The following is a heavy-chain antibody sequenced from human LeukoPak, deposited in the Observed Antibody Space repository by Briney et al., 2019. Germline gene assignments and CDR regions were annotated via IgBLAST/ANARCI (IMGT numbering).Heavy chain of an antibody. CDR1: GGSISSGDFY. CDR3: ARDGRGLDY. D-gene: IGHD3-10*01. J-gene: IGHJ4*02. V-gene: IGHV4-30-4*01. Sequence: PSQTLSLTCTVSGGSISSGDFYWSWIRQPPGKGLEWIGYIYYSGTTYYSPSLKSRVTISVDTSKNQFSLKLSSVTAADTAVYYCARDGRGLDYWGQGTLVTVSS. CDR2: IYYSGTT.